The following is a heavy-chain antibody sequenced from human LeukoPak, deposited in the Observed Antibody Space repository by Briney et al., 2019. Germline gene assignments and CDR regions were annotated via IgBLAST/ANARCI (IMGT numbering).Heavy chain of an antibody. V-gene: IGHV4-34*01. J-gene: IGHJ6*03. CDR3: AGLQGHNYYYMDV. Sequence: KTSETLSLTCAVYGGSFSGYYWGWIRQSPGRGLDWIGDINHSGTTNYNPSLKSRLSTSVDTSKNQFSLRLTSVTAADTAVYYCAGLQGHNYYYMDVWGEGTTVTVSS. CDR2: INHSGTT. CDR1: GGSFSGYY.